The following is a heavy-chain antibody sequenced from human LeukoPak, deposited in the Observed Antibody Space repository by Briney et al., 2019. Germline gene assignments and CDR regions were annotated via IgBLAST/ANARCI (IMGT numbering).Heavy chain of an antibody. CDR2: IFHNGNT. CDR3: ARGDGYNAGYFDY. V-gene: IGHV4-61*01. J-gene: IGHJ4*02. CDR1: SDSISSSSYY. Sequence: SETLSLTCTVSSDSISSSSYYWSWIRQPPGKGLEWIGYIFHNGNTNNNPSLKSRATLSVDTSKNQFSLKLNSVTAADTAVYYCARGDGYNAGYFDYWGQGTLVTVSS. D-gene: IGHD5-24*01.